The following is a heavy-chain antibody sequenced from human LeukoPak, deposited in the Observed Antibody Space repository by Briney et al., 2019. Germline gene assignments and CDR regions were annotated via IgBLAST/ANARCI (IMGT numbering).Heavy chain of an antibody. Sequence: SETLSLTCTVSGGSISSYYWSWIRQPPGKGLEWIGYIYHSGSTNYNPSLKSRVTISVDTSKNQFSLKLSSVTAADTAVYYCARSRRGGTVDYWGQGTLVTVSS. D-gene: IGHD1-26*01. V-gene: IGHV4-59*01. CDR2: IYHSGST. CDR3: ARSRRGGTVDY. CDR1: GGSISSYY. J-gene: IGHJ4*02.